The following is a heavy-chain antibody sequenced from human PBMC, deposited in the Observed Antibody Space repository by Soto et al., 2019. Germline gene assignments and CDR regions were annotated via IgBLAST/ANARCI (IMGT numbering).Heavy chain of an antibody. CDR2: IYYSGST. V-gene: IGHV4-30-4*01. D-gene: IGHD3-10*01. Sequence: KASETLSLTCTVSGGSISGGDYYWSWIRQPPGKGLEWIGYIYYSGSTYYNPSLKSRVTISVDTSKNQFSLKLRSVTAADTAVYYCAGDLMGFSPLYYYGMDVWGQGTTVTVSS. CDR3: AGDLMGFSPLYYYGMDV. CDR1: GGSISGGDYY. J-gene: IGHJ6*02.